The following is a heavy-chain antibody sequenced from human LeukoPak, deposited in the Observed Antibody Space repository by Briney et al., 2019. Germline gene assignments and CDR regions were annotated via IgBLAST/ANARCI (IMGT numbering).Heavy chain of an antibody. CDR3: ARVQPNYYGSGSYADY. J-gene: IGHJ4*02. D-gene: IGHD3-10*01. Sequence: SETLSLTCTVPGGSISSYYWSWIRQPPGKGLEWIGYIYYSGSTNYNPSIKSRVTISVDTSKNQFSLKLSSVTAADTAVYYCARVQPNYYGSGSYADYWGQGTLVTVSS. CDR2: IYYSGST. V-gene: IGHV4-59*01. CDR1: GGSISSYY.